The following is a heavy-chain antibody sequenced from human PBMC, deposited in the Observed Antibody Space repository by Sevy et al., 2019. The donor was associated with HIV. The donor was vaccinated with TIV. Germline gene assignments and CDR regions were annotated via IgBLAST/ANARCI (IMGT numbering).Heavy chain of an antibody. J-gene: IGHJ4*02. V-gene: IGHV4-31*03. CDR2: IYYSGTT. CDR3: ARVLIPASAMDY. Sequence: SETLSLTCTVSGVSLSSGGYYWSWIRQHPGEGLEWIGYIYYSGTTYYSPSLKTRVTILLDTSENQFSLQLSSVTAADTAVYYCARVLIPASAMDYWAQGILVTVSS. CDR1: GVSLSSGGYY. D-gene: IGHD2-2*01.